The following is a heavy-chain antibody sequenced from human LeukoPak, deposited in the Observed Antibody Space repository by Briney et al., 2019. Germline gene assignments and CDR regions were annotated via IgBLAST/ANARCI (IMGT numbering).Heavy chain of an antibody. V-gene: IGHV4-39*06. CDR2: SYYGGST. J-gene: IGHJ6*04. Sequence: SETLSLSCTVSGGSISNSRYYWGCIRQPPGKGLEWIVSSYYGGSTFYNPSLKSRATTTVDTSKNRFILKLSSVTAAGTAVYYCARDASWGKGTTVTVSS. CDR3: ARDAS. CDR1: GGSISNSRYY.